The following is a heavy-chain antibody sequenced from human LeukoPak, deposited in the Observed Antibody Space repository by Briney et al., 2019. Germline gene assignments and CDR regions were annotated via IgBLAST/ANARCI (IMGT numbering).Heavy chain of an antibody. CDR2: IYTSGST. D-gene: IGHD3-3*01. Sequence: SETLSLTCTVSGGSISSYYWSWIRQPAGKGLEWIGRIYTSGSTNYNPSLKSRVTMSVDTSKNQFSLTLSSVTAADTAVYYCARGDYDFWILSRRWNWFDPWGQGTLVTVSS. CDR1: GGSISSYY. J-gene: IGHJ5*02. CDR3: ARGDYDFWILSRRWNWFDP. V-gene: IGHV4-4*07.